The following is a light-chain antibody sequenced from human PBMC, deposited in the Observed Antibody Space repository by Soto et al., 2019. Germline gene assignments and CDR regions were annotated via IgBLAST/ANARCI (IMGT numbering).Light chain of an antibody. V-gene: IGKV3-20*01. CDR3: QQHGISHIT. CDR2: GAS. CDR1: QSVSSSY. J-gene: IGKJ5*01. Sequence: DIVFTQSPGTLSLSPGERATLSCRASQSVSSSYLAWYQQKPGQAPRLLIYGASSRATGIPDRFSGSGSGTDFTLTITRLEPDDSAVYYCQQHGISHITFAQGTRLEI.